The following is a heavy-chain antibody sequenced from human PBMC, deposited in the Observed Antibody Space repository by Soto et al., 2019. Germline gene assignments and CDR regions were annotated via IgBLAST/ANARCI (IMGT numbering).Heavy chain of an antibody. CDR2: INAGNGNT. D-gene: IGHD5-12*01. CDR3: ARVSGYYYFDY. CDR1: GYTFASCG. Sequence: ASVKVSCKDSGYTFASCGSSWVRQAPGQGLEWMGWINAGNGNTKYSQKFQGRVTITRDTSASTAYMELSSLRSEDTAVYYCARVSGYYYFDYWGQGTLVTVSS. V-gene: IGHV1-3*01. J-gene: IGHJ4*02.